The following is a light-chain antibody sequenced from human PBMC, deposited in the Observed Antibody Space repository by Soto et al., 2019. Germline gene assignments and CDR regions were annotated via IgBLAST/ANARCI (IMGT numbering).Light chain of an antibody. CDR1: GSDVGEYNY. CDR3: SSYTGTSTLYV. CDR2: EVR. J-gene: IGLJ1*01. V-gene: IGLV2-14*01. Sequence: QSVLTQPASVSGSLGQSITISCTGTGSDVGEYNYVSWYQQRPGKAPKLMIYEVRNRPSGVSNRFSGSKSGNTASLTIAGLQAEDEADYYCSSYTGTSTLYVFGTGTKVTVL.